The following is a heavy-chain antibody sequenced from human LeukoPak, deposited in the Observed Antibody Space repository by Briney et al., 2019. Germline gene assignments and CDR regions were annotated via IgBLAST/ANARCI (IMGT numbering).Heavy chain of an antibody. Sequence: SETLSLTCAVYGGSFSGYYWSWIRQPPGKGLEWIGEINHSGSTNYNPSLKSRVTISVDTSKNQFSLKLSSVTAADAAVYYCARGYYYYGMDVWGQGTTVTVSS. V-gene: IGHV4-34*01. CDR1: GGSFSGYY. CDR3: ARGYYYYGMDV. J-gene: IGHJ6*02. CDR2: INHSGST.